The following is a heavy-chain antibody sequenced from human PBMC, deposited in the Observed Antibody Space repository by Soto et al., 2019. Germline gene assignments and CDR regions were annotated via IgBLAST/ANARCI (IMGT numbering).Heavy chain of an antibody. CDR1: GFTFTNYA. V-gene: IGHV3-23*01. D-gene: IGHD3-3*02. CDR3: ARDIGNGATEHSFYGMDV. J-gene: IGHJ6*02. CDR2: ISDGGRST. Sequence: EVQLLESGGGLAQPGGSLRLSCTASGFTFTNYAMSWVRQASGKGLEWVSFISDGGRSTYYADAVKGRFTISRDNSKNTLYLQMNSLRAEDTAVYYCARDIGNGATEHSFYGMDVWGQGTTVTVSS.